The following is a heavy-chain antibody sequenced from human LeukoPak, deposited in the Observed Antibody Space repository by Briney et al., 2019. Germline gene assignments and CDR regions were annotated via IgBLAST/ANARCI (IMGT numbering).Heavy chain of an antibody. V-gene: IGHV5-51*01. D-gene: IGHD3-10*01. CDR1: DYRFTNYW. CDR2: IYSGDSDT. Sequence: GESLQISCKGSDYRFTNYWIGWVRQMRGKGLEWMGVIYSGDSDTRYSPSLQGQVTISADKSISTAYLQWSSLKASDTAMYYCARLYYGSGSHIDYWGQGTLVTVSS. J-gene: IGHJ4*02. CDR3: ARLYYGSGSHIDY.